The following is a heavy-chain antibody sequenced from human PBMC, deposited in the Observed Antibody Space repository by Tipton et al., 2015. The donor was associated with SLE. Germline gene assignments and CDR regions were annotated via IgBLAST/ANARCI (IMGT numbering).Heavy chain of an antibody. V-gene: IGHV3-33*06. Sequence: RSLRLSCAASGFTFSSYGMHWVRQAPGKGLEWVAVIWYDGSNKYYADSVKGRFTISRDNSKNTLYLQMNSLRAEDTAVYYCAKETSTGAFDIWGQGTMVTVSS. CDR3: AKETSTGAFDI. J-gene: IGHJ3*02. CDR1: GFTFSSYG. CDR2: IWYDGSNK.